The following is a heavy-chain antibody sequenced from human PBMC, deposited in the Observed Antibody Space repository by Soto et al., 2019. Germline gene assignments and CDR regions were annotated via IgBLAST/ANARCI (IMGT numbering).Heavy chain of an antibody. V-gene: IGHV4-59*01. J-gene: IGHJ5*02. CDR2: IYYSGST. CDR3: ARDLYGYNPTNWFDP. Sequence: SETLSLTCTVSGGSISSYYWSWIRQPPGKRLEWIGYIYYSGSTNYNPSLKSRVTISVDTSKNQFSLKLSSVTAADTAVYYCARDLYGYNPTNWFDPWGQGTLVTVSS. D-gene: IGHD5-12*01. CDR1: GGSISSYY.